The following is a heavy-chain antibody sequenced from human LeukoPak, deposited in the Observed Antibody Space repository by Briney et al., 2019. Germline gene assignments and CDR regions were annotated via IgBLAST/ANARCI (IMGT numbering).Heavy chain of an antibody. J-gene: IGHJ6*03. V-gene: IGHV1-2*07. CDR3: ARAAIAVAGDYNYHYMDV. D-gene: IGHD6-19*01. CDR2: IYPSSGDI. Sequence: ASVKVSYKASGYTFTGHYMHWVRQAPGQGLEWMGWIYPSSGDIDYSHIFEGRVTMTRDKSISTAYMELSRLRSDDTAVYYCARAAIAVAGDYNYHYMDVWGKGTTVTVSS. CDR1: GYTFTGHY.